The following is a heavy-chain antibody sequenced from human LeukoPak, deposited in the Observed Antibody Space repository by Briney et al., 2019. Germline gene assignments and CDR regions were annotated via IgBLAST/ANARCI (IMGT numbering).Heavy chain of an antibody. CDR1: GFTFSSYA. CDR3: AKGSYYDSSGSFYFDY. D-gene: IGHD3-22*01. CDR2: ISGSGDNT. Sequence: PGGSLRLSCAASGFTFSSYAMSWVRQAPGKGLEWVSGISGSGDNTYYADSVKGRFTISGDNSKNTLYVQVYSLGTEDTAAYYCAKGSYYDSSGSFYFDYWGQGTLVTVSS. J-gene: IGHJ4*02. V-gene: IGHV3-23*01.